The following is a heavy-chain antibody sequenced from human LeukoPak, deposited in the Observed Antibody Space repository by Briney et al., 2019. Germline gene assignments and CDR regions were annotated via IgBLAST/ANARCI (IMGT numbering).Heavy chain of an antibody. D-gene: IGHD2-15*01. Sequence: GGSLRLSCAASGFTFSSYAMSWVRQAPGKGLEWVSTISASGGSTYYADSVKGRFTISRDNSKNTLYLQMNSLGAEDTAVYYCAKGPYSAFDIWGQGTMVTVSS. CDR3: AKGPYSAFDI. J-gene: IGHJ3*02. CDR2: ISASGGST. V-gene: IGHV3-23*01. CDR1: GFTFSSYA.